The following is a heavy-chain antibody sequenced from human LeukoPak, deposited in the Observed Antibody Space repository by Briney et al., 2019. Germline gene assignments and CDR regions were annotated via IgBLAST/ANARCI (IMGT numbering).Heavy chain of an antibody. Sequence: ASVKVSCKASGGTFSSYAISWVRQAPGQGLEWMGGIIPIFGTANYAQKFQGRVTITADESTSTAYMELSSLRSEDTAVYYCALTWRQLVGYYYYMDVWGKGTTVTVSS. J-gene: IGHJ6*03. CDR3: ALTWRQLVGYYYYMDV. V-gene: IGHV1-69*13. CDR2: IIPIFGTA. D-gene: IGHD6-6*01. CDR1: GGTFSSYA.